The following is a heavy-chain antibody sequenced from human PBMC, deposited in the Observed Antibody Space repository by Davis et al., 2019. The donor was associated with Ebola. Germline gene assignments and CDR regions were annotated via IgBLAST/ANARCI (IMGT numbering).Heavy chain of an antibody. CDR3: AKDSGWQMSP. CDR2: IKQDGSDK. Sequence: PGGSLRLSCAASGFSFSSYEMTWVRQAPGGGLEWVGKIKQDGSDKYYGDFVKGRFTISRDNAENSVFLQMDNLRVEDTAVYYCAKDSGWQMSPWGQGTLVTVSS. D-gene: IGHD6-19*01. J-gene: IGHJ5*02. V-gene: IGHV3-7*01. CDR1: GFSFSSYE.